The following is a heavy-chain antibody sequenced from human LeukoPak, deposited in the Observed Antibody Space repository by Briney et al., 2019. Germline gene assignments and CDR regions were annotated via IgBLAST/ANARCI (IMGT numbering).Heavy chain of an antibody. CDR3: VKDHLWFGELLFPYAFDI. CDR1: GFTFSSYA. CDR2: ISSNGGST. V-gene: IGHV3-64D*06. Sequence: GGSLRLSCSASGFTFSSYAMHWVRQAPGKGLEYVSAISSNGGSTYYADSVKGRFTISRDNSKNTLYLQMSSLRAEYTAVYYSVKDHLWFGELLFPYAFDIWGQGTMVTVSS. J-gene: IGHJ3*02. D-gene: IGHD3-10*01.